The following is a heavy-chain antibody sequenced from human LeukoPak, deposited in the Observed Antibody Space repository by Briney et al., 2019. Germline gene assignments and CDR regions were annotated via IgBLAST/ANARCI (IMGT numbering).Heavy chain of an antibody. J-gene: IGHJ4*02. CDR2: ISAYNGNT. D-gene: IGHD4-17*01. Sequence: GASVKVSCKASVYTFTSYGISWVRQAPGQGLEWMGRISAYNGNTNYAQKPQGRVTMTTDTSTSTAYMELRSLRSDDTAVYYCARGPHSDNDYGDPYYFDYWGQGTLVTVSS. CDR3: ARGPHSDNDYGDPYYFDY. CDR1: VYTFTSYG. V-gene: IGHV1-18*01.